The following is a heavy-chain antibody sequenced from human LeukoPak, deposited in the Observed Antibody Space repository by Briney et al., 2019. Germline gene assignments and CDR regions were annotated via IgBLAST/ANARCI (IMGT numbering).Heavy chain of an antibody. D-gene: IGHD2-2*01. J-gene: IGHJ4*02. Sequence: GGSLRLSCAASGFTFSSYSMNWVRQAPGKGLEWVSYISSSSSTIYYADSVKGRFTISRDNAKNSLYLQMNSLRAEDTAVYCCARDLPSSWYYFDYWGQGTLVTVSS. V-gene: IGHV3-48*01. CDR2: ISSSSSTI. CDR1: GFTFSSYS. CDR3: ARDLPSSWYYFDY.